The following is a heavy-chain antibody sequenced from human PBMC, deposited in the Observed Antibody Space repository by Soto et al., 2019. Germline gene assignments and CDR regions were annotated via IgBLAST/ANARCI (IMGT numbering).Heavy chain of an antibody. Sequence: ASVKVSCKASGFTFTSSAVQWVRQARGQRLEWTGWIVVGSGNTNYAQKFQERVTITRDMSTSTAYMELSSLRSEDTAVYYCAAADFREGYYYYYGMDVWGQGTTVTVSS. CDR1: GFTFTSSA. CDR3: AAADFREGYYYYYGMDV. J-gene: IGHJ6*02. V-gene: IGHV1-58*01. CDR2: IVVGSGNT.